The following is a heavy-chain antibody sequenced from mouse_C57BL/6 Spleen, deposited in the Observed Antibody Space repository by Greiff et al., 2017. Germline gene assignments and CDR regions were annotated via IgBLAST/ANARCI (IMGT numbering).Heavy chain of an antibody. D-gene: IGHD1-1*01. J-gene: IGHJ3*01. Sequence: QVQLQQSGAELVRPGTSVKVSCKASGYAFTNYLIEWVKQRPGQGLEWIGVINPGSGGTNYNEKFKGKATLTADKSSSTAYMQLSSLTSEDSAVDVCATYYYGSSQSFAYWGQGTLVTVSA. V-gene: IGHV1-54*01. CDR2: INPGSGGT. CDR1: GYAFTNYL. CDR3: ATYYYGSSQSFAY.